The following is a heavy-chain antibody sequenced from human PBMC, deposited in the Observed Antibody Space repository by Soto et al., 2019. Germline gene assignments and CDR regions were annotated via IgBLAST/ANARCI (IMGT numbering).Heavy chain of an antibody. CDR2: FNTGNGNT. Sequence: ASVKVSCKASGYTFTTHAIHWVRQAPGQRLEWMGWFNTGNGNTKYSQKFQGRVTITRDTSASTAYMELSSLTSEDTAVYYCARTPDTVMVDYWGRGTPVTVSS. V-gene: IGHV1-3*04. D-gene: IGHD5-18*01. CDR3: ARTPDTVMVDY. J-gene: IGHJ4*02. CDR1: GYTFTTHA.